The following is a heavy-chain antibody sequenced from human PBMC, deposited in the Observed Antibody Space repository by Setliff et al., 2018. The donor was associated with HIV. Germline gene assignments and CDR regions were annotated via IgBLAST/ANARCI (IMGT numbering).Heavy chain of an antibody. J-gene: IGHJ6*03. Sequence: SETLRLSCAASGFTFNKAWMNWVSQAPGKGLEWIGSIYYSGSTYYNPALKSRATISVDTSKNQFSLKLSSVTAADTAVYYGVRVVVTAIMDYYYYYMDVWGKGTTVTVSS. CDR3: VRVVVTAIMDYYYYYMDV. V-gene: IGHV4-59*05. D-gene: IGHD2-21*02. CDR2: IYYSGST. CDR1: GFTFNKAW.